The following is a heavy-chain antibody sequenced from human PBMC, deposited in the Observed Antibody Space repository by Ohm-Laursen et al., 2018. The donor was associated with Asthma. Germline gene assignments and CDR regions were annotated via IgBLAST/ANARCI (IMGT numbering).Heavy chain of an antibody. CDR3: ARDISGGSYYDSSAYFDF. CDR2: IKQAGSEK. CDR1: GFTFSSYC. J-gene: IGHJ4*02. Sequence: SLRLSCAASGFTFSSYCMSWVRQAPGKGLEWVANIKQAGSEKYYVDSVKGRFTISRDNPKNSLYLQLDSLRVEDTAFYYCARDISGGSYYDSSAYFDFWGQGTLVAVSS. V-gene: IGHV3-7*05. D-gene: IGHD3-22*01.